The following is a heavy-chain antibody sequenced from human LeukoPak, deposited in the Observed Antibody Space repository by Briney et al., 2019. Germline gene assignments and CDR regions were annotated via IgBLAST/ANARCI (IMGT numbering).Heavy chain of an antibody. V-gene: IGHV1-18*04. CDR3: ARDRDSSGYYYQAVYY. Sequence: GASVKVSCKASGYTFTSYGISWVRQPPGQGLEWMGWISAYNGNTNYAQNLQGRVTMTTDTSTSTAYMEVRSLRSDDTAMYYCARDRDSSGYYYQAVYYWGQGTLVTVSS. D-gene: IGHD3-22*01. CDR1: GYTFTSYG. J-gene: IGHJ4*02. CDR2: ISAYNGNT.